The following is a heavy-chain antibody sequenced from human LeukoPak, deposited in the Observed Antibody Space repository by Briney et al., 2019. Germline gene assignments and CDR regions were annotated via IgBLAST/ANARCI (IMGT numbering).Heavy chain of an antibody. D-gene: IGHD3-3*01. V-gene: IGHV3-21*04. J-gene: IGHJ4*02. CDR1: GFTFTNYH. Sequence: PGGSLRLSCAASGFTFTNYHMNWVRQAPGKGLEWVSSITNSSNYIYYADSVKGRLTISRDNSKNTLYLQMKSLRAEDTAVYYCAKQDGLRFLEWFHLVSGGTIDYWGQGTLVTVSS. CDR2: ITNSSNYI. CDR3: AKQDGLRFLEWFHLVSGGTIDY.